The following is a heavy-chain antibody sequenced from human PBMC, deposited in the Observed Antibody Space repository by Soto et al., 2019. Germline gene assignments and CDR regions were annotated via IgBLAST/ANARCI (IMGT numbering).Heavy chain of an antibody. CDR1: GYTFTSYY. D-gene: IGHD3-16*01. CDR2: INPSGGST. CDR3: TARKSYLGSDY. J-gene: IGHJ4*02. V-gene: IGHV1-46*01. Sequence: QVQLVQSGADVKKPGASVRVSCKASGYTFTSYYMHWVRQAPGQGFEWMGIINPSGGSTTYAQKFQGRVTMTRDMSTSTVYMELSSLRSEDTAVYYCTARKSYLGSDYWGQGTLVTVSS.